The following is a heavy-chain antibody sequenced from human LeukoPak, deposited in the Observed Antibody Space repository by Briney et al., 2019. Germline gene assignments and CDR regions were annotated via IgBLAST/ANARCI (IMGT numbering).Heavy chain of an antibody. CDR3: ATPVPHGSDPSLYYYYMDV. CDR2: IFPSGGEI. Sequence: GGSLRLSCEASGFTFSTFAMIWVRQPPGKGLEWVSSIFPSGGEIHYADSVRGRFTISRDNSKSTLSLQMNSLRAGDTAVYYCATPVPHGSDPSLYYYYMDVWGKGTTVTISS. CDR1: GFTFSTFA. D-gene: IGHD3-10*01. J-gene: IGHJ6*03. V-gene: IGHV3-23*01.